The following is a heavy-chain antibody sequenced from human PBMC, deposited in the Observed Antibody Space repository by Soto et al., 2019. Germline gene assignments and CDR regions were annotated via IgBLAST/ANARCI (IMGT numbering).Heavy chain of an antibody. CDR1: GFTFSSYG. D-gene: IGHD3-22*01. J-gene: IGHJ2*01. Sequence: QVQLVESGGGVVQPGRSLRLSCAASGFTFSSYGMHWVRQAPGKGLEWVAVIWYDGSNKYYADSVKGRFTNSRDNSKNTLYLQMNSLRAEDTAVYYCAREAYHSSGYSSGGWYFDLWGRGTLVTVSS. CDR2: IWYDGSNK. CDR3: AREAYHSSGYSSGGWYFDL. V-gene: IGHV3-33*01.